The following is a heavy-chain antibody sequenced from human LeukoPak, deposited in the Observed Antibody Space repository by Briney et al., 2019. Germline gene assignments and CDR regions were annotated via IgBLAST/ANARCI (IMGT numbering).Heavy chain of an antibody. Sequence: ASVKVSCKASGYTFTGYYMHWVRQAPGQGLEWMGWINSNSGGTNYAQKFQGRVTMTRDTSISTAYMELSRLRSDDTAVYYCARDLPYGSGSYLFDYWGQGTLVTVSS. D-gene: IGHD3-10*01. CDR2: INSNSGGT. CDR1: GYTFTGYY. J-gene: IGHJ4*02. V-gene: IGHV1-2*02. CDR3: ARDLPYGSGSYLFDY.